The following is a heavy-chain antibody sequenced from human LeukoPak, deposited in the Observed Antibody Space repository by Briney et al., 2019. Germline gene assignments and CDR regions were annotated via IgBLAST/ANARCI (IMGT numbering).Heavy chain of an antibody. CDR2: IGIDSGNT. CDR1: GFPFSEYS. CDR3: ARDHNYAFDN. J-gene: IGHJ4*02. Sequence: GGSLRLSCAASGFPFSEYSMNWVRQAPGKGLEWIPYIGIDSGNTKYADSVKGRFTVSGDKARNSLYLQMNSLRVEDTAVYYCARDHNYAFDNWGQGTLVTVSS. V-gene: IGHV3-11*06. D-gene: IGHD4-11*01.